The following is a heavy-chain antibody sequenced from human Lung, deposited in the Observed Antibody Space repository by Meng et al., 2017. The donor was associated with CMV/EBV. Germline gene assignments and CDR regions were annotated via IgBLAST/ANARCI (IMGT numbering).Heavy chain of an antibody. V-gene: IGHV3-64*02. CDR1: GFTFSSYA. Sequence: GGSLRLSCAASGFTFSSYAMHWVRQAPGKGLEYVSAISSNGGSTYYADSVKGRFTISRDNSKNTLYLQMGSLRAEDMAVYYCARVRGTTPRFDYWGQGTLVTVSS. CDR2: ISSNGGST. CDR3: ARVRGTTPRFDY. D-gene: IGHD1-7*01. J-gene: IGHJ4*02.